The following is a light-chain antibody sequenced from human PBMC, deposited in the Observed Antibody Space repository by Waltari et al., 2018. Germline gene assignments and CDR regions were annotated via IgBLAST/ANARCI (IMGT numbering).Light chain of an antibody. CDR2: GAS. CDR1: LSIADN. CDR3: QQYNRWPPIT. V-gene: IGKV3-15*01. J-gene: IGKJ5*01. Sequence: VMTQSPATLSVSPGETATLSCRASLSIADNLAWYQQKRGQAPRLLIYGASTRATGIPARFTGRGSGTDFTLTISSLQSEDSAVYYCQQYNRWPPITFGQGTRLEI.